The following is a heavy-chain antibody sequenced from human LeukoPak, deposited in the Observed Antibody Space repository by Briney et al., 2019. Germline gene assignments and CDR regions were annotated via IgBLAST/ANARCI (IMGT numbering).Heavy chain of an antibody. V-gene: IGHV3-7*01. CDR1: GFTFSSYW. D-gene: IGHD3-10*01. CDR2: IKQDGSEK. Sequence: GGSLRLSCAASGFTFSSYWMSWVRQAPGKGLEWVANIKQDGSEKYYVDSVKGRFTISRDNAKNSLYLQMNSLRAEDTAVYYCARDLGGLWFGESQIANHPLVDPWGQGTLVTVSS. CDR3: ARDLGGLWFGESQIANHPLVDP. J-gene: IGHJ5*02.